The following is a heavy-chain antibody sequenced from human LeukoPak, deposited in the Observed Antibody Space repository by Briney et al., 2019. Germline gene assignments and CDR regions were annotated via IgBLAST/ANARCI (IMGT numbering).Heavy chain of an antibody. CDR3: AKDERGYSYGLIDY. Sequence: PGGSLGLSCAASGFTFSSYGMHWVRQAPGKGLEWVAVIWYDGSNKYYADSVKGRFTISRDNSKNTLYLQMNSLRAEDTAVYYCAKDERGYSYGLIDYWGQGTLVTVSS. V-gene: IGHV3-33*06. CDR2: IWYDGSNK. J-gene: IGHJ4*02. CDR1: GFTFSSYG. D-gene: IGHD5-18*01.